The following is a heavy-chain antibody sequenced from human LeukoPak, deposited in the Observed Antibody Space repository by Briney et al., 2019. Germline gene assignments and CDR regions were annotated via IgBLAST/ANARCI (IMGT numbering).Heavy chain of an antibody. J-gene: IGHJ4*02. CDR2: ISSSGSTI. D-gene: IGHD3-10*01. CDR3: ARVGFGELSD. Sequence: PGGSLRLSCAASGFTSSSYEMNWVRQAPGKGLEWVSYISSSGSTIYYADSVKGRFTISRDNAKNSLYLQMNSLRAEDTAVYYCARVGFGELSDWGQGTLVTVSS. CDR1: GFTSSSYE. V-gene: IGHV3-48*03.